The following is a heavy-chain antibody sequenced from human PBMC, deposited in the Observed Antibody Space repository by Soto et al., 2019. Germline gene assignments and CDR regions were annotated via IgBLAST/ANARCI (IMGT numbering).Heavy chain of an antibody. CDR1: GGSISSGGYY. J-gene: IGHJ6*02. V-gene: IGHV4-31*03. D-gene: IGHD1-7*01. CDR2: IYYSGST. CDR3: ARVIWNYQDDYYYYGMDV. Sequence: SETLSLTCTVSGGSISSGGYYWSWIRQHPGKGLEWTGYIYYSGSTYYNTSLKSRVTISVDTSKNQFSLKLSSVTAADTAVYYCARVIWNYQDDYYYYGMDVWGQGTTVTVS.